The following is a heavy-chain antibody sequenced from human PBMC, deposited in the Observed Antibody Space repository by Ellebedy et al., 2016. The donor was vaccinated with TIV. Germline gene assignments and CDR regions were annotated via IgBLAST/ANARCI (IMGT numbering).Heavy chain of an antibody. CDR2: IFHYGNT. CDR3: ARLTSGYYANFDY. CDR1: GGSISTDNW. V-gene: IGHV4-4*02. D-gene: IGHD3-3*01. Sequence: SETLSLTXDVSGGSISTDNWWTWIRQPPGKGLEWIGEIFHYGNTAYSPSLQSRLTISMDKAKNQLSLKLTSVTAADTAMYYCARLTSGYYANFDYWGQGTLVIVSS. J-gene: IGHJ4*02.